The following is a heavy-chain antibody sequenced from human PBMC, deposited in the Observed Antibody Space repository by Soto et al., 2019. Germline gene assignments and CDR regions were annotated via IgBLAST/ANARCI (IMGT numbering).Heavy chain of an antibody. J-gene: IGHJ5*02. CDR3: ARHLPYYDGSGSYYFNWFDP. Sequence: QVQLQESGPGLVKPSETLSLTCTVSGGSISSYYWSWIRQPPGKGLEWIGYIYYSGSTNYNPSLKSRVTISVDTSKNQFSLKLSSVTAADTAVYYCARHLPYYDGSGSYYFNWFDPWGQGTLVTVSS. CDR1: GGSISSYY. D-gene: IGHD3-10*01. V-gene: IGHV4-59*08. CDR2: IYYSGST.